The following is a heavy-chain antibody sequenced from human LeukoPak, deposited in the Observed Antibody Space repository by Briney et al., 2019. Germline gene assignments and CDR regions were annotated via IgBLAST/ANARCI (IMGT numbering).Heavy chain of an antibody. D-gene: IGHD3-22*01. J-gene: IGHJ4*02. CDR1: GFTVSSNY. CDR2: IYSGGST. V-gene: IGHV3-66*01. CDR3: ARDRGYYDSSGYTQ. Sequence: WGSLSLSCAASGFTVSSNYMSWVRQAPGKGLEWDSVIYSGGSTYYTDSVKGRFTISRDNSKNTLYLQMNSLRAEDTAVYSCARDRGYYDSSGYTQWGQGTLVTVSS.